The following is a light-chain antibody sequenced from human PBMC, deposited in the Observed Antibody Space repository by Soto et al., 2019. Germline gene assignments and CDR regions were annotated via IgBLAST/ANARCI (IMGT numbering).Light chain of an antibody. CDR1: SSDVGGYNY. V-gene: IGLV2-14*01. CDR2: EVA. Sequence: QSVLTQPASVSGSPGQSITISCTGTSSDVGGYNYVSWYQQHPGKAPKLMIYEVANRPSGVSNRFSASKSGNTASLTISGLQAEDDADYYCSSFTGTKTVVFGGGTKLTVL. J-gene: IGLJ2*01. CDR3: SSFTGTKTVV.